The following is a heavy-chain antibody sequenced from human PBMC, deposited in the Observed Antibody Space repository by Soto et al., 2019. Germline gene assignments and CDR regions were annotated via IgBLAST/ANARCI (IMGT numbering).Heavy chain of an antibody. D-gene: IGHD4-17*01. J-gene: IGHJ4*02. V-gene: IGHV3-23*01. CDR2: ITYIGGAT. CDR3: AKVSSRSGDYVPSWGLGDF. Sequence: EAQLLESGGGFVQPGGSLRLSCAASGFTFSSYAMAWVRQAPGKGLEWVSGITYIGGATFYADSVKGRFTISRDNVRNTLYLQMNSLRVEDTAVYYCAKVSSRSGDYVPSWGLGDFWGQGSLFTVSS. CDR1: GFTFSSYA.